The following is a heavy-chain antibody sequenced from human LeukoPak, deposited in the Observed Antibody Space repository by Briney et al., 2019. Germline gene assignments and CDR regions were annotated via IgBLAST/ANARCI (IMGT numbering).Heavy chain of an antibody. Sequence: SETLSLTCAVYGGSFSGYYWSWIRQPPGKGLEWIGEVNHSGSTNYNPSLKSRVTISVDTSKNQFSLKLSSVTAADTAVYYCAGGRMGPYYYDSSGPHYFDYWGQGTLVTVSS. D-gene: IGHD3-22*01. CDR1: GGSFSGYY. J-gene: IGHJ4*02. V-gene: IGHV4-34*01. CDR3: AGGRMGPYYYDSSGPHYFDY. CDR2: VNHSGST.